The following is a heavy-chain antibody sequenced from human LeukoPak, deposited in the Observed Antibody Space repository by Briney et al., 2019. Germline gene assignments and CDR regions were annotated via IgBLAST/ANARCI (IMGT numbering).Heavy chain of an antibody. J-gene: IGHJ4*02. V-gene: IGHV3-23*01. D-gene: IGHD5-18*01. CDR3: AKDRYSYAFEYSDS. CDR1: GFTFSSYT. Sequence: GGSLRLSCTASGFTFSSYTMTWVRQAPGKGLKWVSTITTGDGNTYYADSVKGRFTVSRDDSKNTLYLQMSSLRAEDTAVYYCAKDRYSYAFEYSDSWGQGTLVTVSS. CDR2: ITTGDGNT.